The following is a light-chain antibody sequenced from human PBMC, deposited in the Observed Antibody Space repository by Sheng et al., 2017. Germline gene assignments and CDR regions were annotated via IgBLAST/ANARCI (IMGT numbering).Light chain of an antibody. Sequence: IQLTQSPSSLSASVGDRVTITCRASQSVDKFFAWYQQTPGKAPNLLISAASTLQSGVPSRSSGSGSGTDLTLTISDLQPEDVATYYCQQLSTYPYTFGQGTKVEI. CDR3: QQLSTYPYT. V-gene: IGKV1-9*01. CDR2: AAS. CDR1: QSVDKF. J-gene: IGKJ2*01.